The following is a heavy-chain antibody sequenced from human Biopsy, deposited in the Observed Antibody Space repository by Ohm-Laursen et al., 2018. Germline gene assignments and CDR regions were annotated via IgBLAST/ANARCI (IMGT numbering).Heavy chain of an antibody. CDR3: AKGGLSSGPLDY. V-gene: IGHV1-18*01. CDR2: VSGYNGNT. J-gene: IGHJ4*02. Sequence: GASVKVSCKTSGYAFDTDGITWVRQAPGQGLAWMGWVSGYNGNTNYAQKLQGRVTMTIDTSTSTVYMELRSLRSDDTAVYFCAKGGLSSGPLDYWGQGTLVTVSS. CDR1: GYAFDTDG. D-gene: IGHD6-19*01.